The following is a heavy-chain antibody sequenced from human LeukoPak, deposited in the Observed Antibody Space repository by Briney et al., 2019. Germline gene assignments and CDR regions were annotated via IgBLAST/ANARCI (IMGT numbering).Heavy chain of an antibody. V-gene: IGHV4-39*07. CDR1: GGSISSSSYY. Sequence: SETLSLTCTVSGGSISSSSYYWGWIRQPPGKGLEWIGSIYYSGSTYYNPSLKSRVTISVDTSKNQFSLKLSSVTAADTAVYYCARQRGSIYYYYYMDVWGKGTTVTVSS. J-gene: IGHJ6*03. D-gene: IGHD3-10*01. CDR2: IYYSGST. CDR3: ARQRGSIYYYYYMDV.